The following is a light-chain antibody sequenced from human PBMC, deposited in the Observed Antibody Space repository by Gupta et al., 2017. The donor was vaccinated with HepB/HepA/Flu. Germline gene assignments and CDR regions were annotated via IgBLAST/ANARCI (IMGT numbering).Light chain of an antibody. V-gene: IGKV1-39*01. Sequence: DIQMTQSPSSLSASVGDRVTITCRASQSIKSYLNWYQQKPGQAPNLLIYAASSLQSGVPLRFSGSGSGSDFTLTISRLQPEDSATYYCQQTVSTPPTFGGGTKVVIK. CDR1: QSIKSY. J-gene: IGKJ4*01. CDR2: AAS. CDR3: QQTVSTPPT.